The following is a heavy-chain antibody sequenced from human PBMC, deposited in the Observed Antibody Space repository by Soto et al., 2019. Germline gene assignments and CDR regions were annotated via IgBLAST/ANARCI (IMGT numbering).Heavy chain of an antibody. CDR1: GGSISSYY. J-gene: IGHJ6*02. CDR3: ARARITMVREVIKYNMDV. CDR2: IYNSGST. Sequence: PSETLSLTCTVSGGSISSYYWSWIRRPPGKGLEWIGYIYNSGSTHSNPSLQSRVTISVDTSKNQFSLKLSSVTAEDTGIYYCARARITMVREVIKYNMDVWGQGTTVTSP. V-gene: IGHV4-59*01. D-gene: IGHD3-10*01.